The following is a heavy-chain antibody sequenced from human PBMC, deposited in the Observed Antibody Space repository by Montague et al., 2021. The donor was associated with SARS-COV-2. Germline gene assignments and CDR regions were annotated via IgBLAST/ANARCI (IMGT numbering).Heavy chain of an antibody. CDR1: GDSVSSNIAT. J-gene: IGHJ4*02. D-gene: IGHD2-2*01. CDR3: SRIPVGSKYYFDF. V-gene: IGHV6-1*01. Sequence: CAISGDSVSSNIATWNWIRQSPSRGFEWLGRTYYRSKWYNDYAESVKSRITIDPDTSKHQFSLHLNSATPEDTAVYYCSRIPVGSKYYFDFWGQGTLVTVSS. CDR2: TYYRSKWYN.